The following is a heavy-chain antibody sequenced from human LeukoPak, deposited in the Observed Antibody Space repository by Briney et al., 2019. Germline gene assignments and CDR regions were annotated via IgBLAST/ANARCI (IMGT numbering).Heavy chain of an antibody. J-gene: IGHJ6*03. V-gene: IGHV4-39*01. CDR3: ARLHYGGNYGYYYYYMDV. CDR1: GGSISSSSYY. CDR2: IYYTGST. D-gene: IGHD4-23*01. Sequence: SETLSLTCTVSGGSISSSSYYWGWIRQPPGKGLEWIGSIYYTGSTYYNPSLKSRVTISVDTSKNQFSLKLSSVTAADTAVYFCARLHYGGNYGYYYYYMDVWGKGTTVTISS.